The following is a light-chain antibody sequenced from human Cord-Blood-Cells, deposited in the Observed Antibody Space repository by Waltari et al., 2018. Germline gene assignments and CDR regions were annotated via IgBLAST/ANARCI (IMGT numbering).Light chain of an antibody. Sequence: QSALTQPPSASGSPGQSVTISCTGTSSDVGGYNYVSWYQQHPGKAPKLLIYEVSKRPPGAPERFSGSKTCNTASLPVAGLKAEDEADYYCSSYAGSNNVVFGGGTKLTVL. CDR3: SSYAGSNNVV. J-gene: IGLJ2*01. V-gene: IGLV2-8*01. CDR2: EVS. CDR1: SSDVGGYNY.